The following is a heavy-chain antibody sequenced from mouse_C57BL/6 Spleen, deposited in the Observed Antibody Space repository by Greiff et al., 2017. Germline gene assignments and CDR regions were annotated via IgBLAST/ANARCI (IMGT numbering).Heavy chain of an antibody. Sequence: QVQLQQPGAELVKPGASVKLSCKASGYTFTSYWMHWVKQRPGQGLEWIGMIHPNSGSTNYNEKFKSKATLTVDKSSSTAYMQLSSVTSEDSAVYYCARWGIYYDYGFDYWGQGTTLTVSS. CDR3: ARWGIYYDYGFDY. CDR1: GYTFTSYW. D-gene: IGHD2-4*01. V-gene: IGHV1-64*01. CDR2: IHPNSGST. J-gene: IGHJ2*01.